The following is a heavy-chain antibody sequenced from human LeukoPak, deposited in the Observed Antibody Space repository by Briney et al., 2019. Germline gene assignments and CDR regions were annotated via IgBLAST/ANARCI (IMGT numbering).Heavy chain of an antibody. J-gene: IGHJ4*02. D-gene: IGHD2-21*01. CDR3: AKKAAPVSAIRAGFDY. V-gene: IGHV3-30*18. CDR2: ISYDGITN. CDR1: GFTFTSYG. Sequence: PGGSLRLSCSASGFTFTSYGMHWVRQAPGKGLEWVAVISYDGITNYYAGSVKGRFTVSRDNSENTLYLQMNSLRADDTAVYYCAKKAAPVSAIRAGFDYWGQGTLVTVSS.